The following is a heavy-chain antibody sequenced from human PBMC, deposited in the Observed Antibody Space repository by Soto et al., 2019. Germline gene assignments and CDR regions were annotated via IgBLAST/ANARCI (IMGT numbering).Heavy chain of an antibody. CDR1: GGSISSGGYY. V-gene: IGHV4-31*03. CDR3: SRLTSGPVYFDY. Sequence: QVPLQASGPGLVEPSHTLSLTCTVSGGSISSGGYYWSWILQNPGKGLEWIGYIYYRGSTYSNPSLTGRVTISVDTSTYRFCQKLSSVSAADTAVYYCSRLTSGPVYFDYWGQGTLVTVSS. CDR2: IYYRGST. J-gene: IGHJ4*02. D-gene: IGHD3-10*01.